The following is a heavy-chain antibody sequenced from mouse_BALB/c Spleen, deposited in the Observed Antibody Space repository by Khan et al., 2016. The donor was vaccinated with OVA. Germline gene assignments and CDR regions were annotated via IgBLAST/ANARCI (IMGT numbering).Heavy chain of an antibody. J-gene: IGHJ4*01. CDR2: INTYTGEP. V-gene: IGHV9-3-1*01. Sequence: LVQCGPELRKPGETVKISCKASGYTFTIYGMNWVRQAPGKGLKWMGWINTYTGEPTYADDFKGRFAFSLETSASTAYLQINNLKNEDTATYFCARVGYNGTMDYWGQGTSVTVSS. CDR3: ARVGYNGTMDY. D-gene: IGHD2-14*01. CDR1: GYTFTIYG.